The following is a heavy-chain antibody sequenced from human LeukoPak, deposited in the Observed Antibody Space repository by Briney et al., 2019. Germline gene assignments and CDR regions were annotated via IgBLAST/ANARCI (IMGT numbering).Heavy chain of an antibody. V-gene: IGHV3-66*01. CDR3: ARLTYGDNAFDI. CDR1: GFTVSSNY. D-gene: IGHD4-17*01. CDR2: IYSGGST. J-gene: IGHJ3*02. Sequence: GGSLRLPCAASGFTVSSNYMSWVRQAPGKGLEWVSVIYSGGSTYYADSVEGRFTISRDNSKNTLYLQMNSLRAEDTAVYYCARLTYGDNAFDIWGQGTMVTVSS.